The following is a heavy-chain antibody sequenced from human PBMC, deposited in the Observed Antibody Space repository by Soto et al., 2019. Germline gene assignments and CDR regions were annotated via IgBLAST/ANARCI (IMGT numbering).Heavy chain of an antibody. CDR3: ARDGYTVTPNYYYGMDV. D-gene: IGHD4-4*01. Sequence: QVQLQESGPGLVKPSETLSLTCTVSGGSISSYYWSWIRQPPGKGLEWIGYIYYSGSTNYNPSLKGRVTISVDTSKNQCSLKLSSVTAADTAVYYCARDGYTVTPNYYYGMDVWGQGTTVTVSS. V-gene: IGHV4-59*01. CDR2: IYYSGST. CDR1: GGSISSYY. J-gene: IGHJ6*02.